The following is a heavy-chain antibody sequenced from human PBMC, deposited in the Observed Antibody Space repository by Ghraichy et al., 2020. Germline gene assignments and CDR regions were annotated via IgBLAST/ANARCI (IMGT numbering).Heavy chain of an antibody. CDR1: GGSFSGYY. CDR3: ARGGGRRYSEDYYGMDV. CDR2: INHSGST. Sequence: TLSLTCAVYGGSFSGYYWSWIRQPPGKGLEWIGEINHSGSTNYNPSLKSRVTISVDTSKNQFSLKLSSVTAADTAVYYCARGGGRRYSEDYYGMDVWGQGTTVTVSS. J-gene: IGHJ6*02. D-gene: IGHD1-26*01. V-gene: IGHV4-34*01.